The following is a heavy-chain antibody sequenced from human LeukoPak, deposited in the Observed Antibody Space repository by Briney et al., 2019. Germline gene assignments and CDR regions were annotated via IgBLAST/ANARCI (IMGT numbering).Heavy chain of an antibody. CDR3: AREFSGIDAFGI. V-gene: IGHV1-2*02. J-gene: IGHJ3*02. CDR2: INPNSGGT. D-gene: IGHD2-15*01. Sequence: ASVKVSCKASGYTFTGYYMHWVRQAPGQELEWMGWINPNSGGTNYAQKFQGRVTMTRDTSISTVYLELSRLRSDDTAVYYCAREFSGIDAFGIWGQGTMVTVSS. CDR1: GYTFTGYY.